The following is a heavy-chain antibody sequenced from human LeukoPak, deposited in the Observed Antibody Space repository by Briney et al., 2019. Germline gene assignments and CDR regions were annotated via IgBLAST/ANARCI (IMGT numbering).Heavy chain of an antibody. V-gene: IGHV3-30*02. CDR1: GFNFSNFG. D-gene: IGHD3-22*01. CDR2: IRYDGSSK. CDR3: AKDPKNYYDSSGYLRAPVDY. Sequence: GGSLRLSCAASGFNFSNFGIHWLRQAPGKGLEWVTFIRYDGSSKFYADSVKGRFTVSRDNSKNTLYLQMNSLRAEDTAVYYCAKDPKNYYDSSGYLRAPVDYWGQGTLVTVSS. J-gene: IGHJ4*02.